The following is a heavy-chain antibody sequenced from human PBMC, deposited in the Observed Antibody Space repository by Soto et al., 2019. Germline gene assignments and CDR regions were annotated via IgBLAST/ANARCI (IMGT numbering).Heavy chain of an antibody. Sequence: ASVKVSCKASGYTFTSYGISRVRQAPGQGLEWMGWINPNSGGTNYAQKFQGWVTMTRDTSISTAYMELSRLRSDDTAVYYCARDSSVRYFDWLSPPGYYYYGMDVWGQGATVTVSS. CDR1: GYTFTSYG. CDR2: INPNSGGT. V-gene: IGHV1-2*04. J-gene: IGHJ6*02. D-gene: IGHD3-9*01. CDR3: ARDSSVRYFDWLSPPGYYYYGMDV.